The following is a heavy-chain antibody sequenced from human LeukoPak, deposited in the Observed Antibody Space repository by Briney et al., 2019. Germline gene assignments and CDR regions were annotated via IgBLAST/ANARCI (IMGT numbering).Heavy chain of an antibody. J-gene: IGHJ4*02. CDR2: MNPNSGNT. V-gene: IGHV1-8*01. Sequence: GASVKVSCKASGYTFTSYDINWVRQATGQGLEWMGWMNPNSGNTGYAQKFQGRVTMTRNTSISTAYMELSSLRSEDTAVYYCARGARSARLRSLDYWGQGTLVTVSS. D-gene: IGHD6-25*01. CDR3: ARGARSARLRSLDY. CDR1: GYTFTSYD.